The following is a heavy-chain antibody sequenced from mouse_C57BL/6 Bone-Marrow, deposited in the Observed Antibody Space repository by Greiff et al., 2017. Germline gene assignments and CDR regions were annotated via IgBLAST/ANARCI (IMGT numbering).Heavy chain of an antibody. CDR1: GFTFSSYA. CDR2: ISDGGSYT. Sequence: EVQVVESGGGLVKPGGSLKLSCAASGFTFSSYAMSWVRQTPEKRLEWVATISDGGSYTFYPDNVKGRFTISRDTAKNNLYLQMSHLKSEDTAMYYCARVYRVTPRLDYWGQGTTLTVSS. J-gene: IGHJ2*01. CDR3: ARVYRVTPRLDY. D-gene: IGHD2-14*01. V-gene: IGHV5-4*01.